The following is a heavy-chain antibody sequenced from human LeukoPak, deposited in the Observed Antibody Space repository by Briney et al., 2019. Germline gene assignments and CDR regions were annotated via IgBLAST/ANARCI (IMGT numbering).Heavy chain of an antibody. CDR3: AREYGSGSYRYFDY. V-gene: IGHV4-38-2*02. Sequence: SETLSLTCTVSGYPISRGYYWGWIRQPPGKGLEWIGSVYHSGSTYQNPSLKSRVTISLDTSKNQFSLKLSSVTAADTAVYYCAREYGSGSYRYFDYWGQGTLVTVSS. J-gene: IGHJ4*02. CDR1: GYPISRGYY. D-gene: IGHD3-10*01. CDR2: VYHSGST.